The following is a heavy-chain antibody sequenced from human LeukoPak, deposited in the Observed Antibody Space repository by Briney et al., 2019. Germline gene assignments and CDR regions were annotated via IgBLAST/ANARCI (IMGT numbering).Heavy chain of an antibody. CDR1: GGSFSGYY. J-gene: IGHJ4*02. Sequence: SETLSLTCAVYGGSFSGYYWSWIRQPPGKGLEWIGEINHSGSTNYNPSLKSRVTISVDTSKNQFSLKLSSVTAADTAVYYCARGNVVAGTPGQNSWDYWGQGTLVTVSS. D-gene: IGHD6-19*01. CDR3: ARGNVVAGTPGQNSWDY. CDR2: INHSGST. V-gene: IGHV4-34*01.